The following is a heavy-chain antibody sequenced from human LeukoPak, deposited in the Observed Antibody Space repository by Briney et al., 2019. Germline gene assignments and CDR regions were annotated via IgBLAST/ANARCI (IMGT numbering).Heavy chain of an antibody. D-gene: IGHD6-6*01. CDR3: ARASIAARRGLAAGY. Sequence: GASVKVSCKASGYTFTSYYMHWVRQAPGQELEWMGIINPSGGSTSYAQKFQGRVTMTRDMSTSTVYMELSSLRSEDTAVYYCARASIAARRGLAAGYWGQGTLVTVSS. J-gene: IGHJ4*02. V-gene: IGHV1-46*01. CDR2: INPSGGST. CDR1: GYTFTSYY.